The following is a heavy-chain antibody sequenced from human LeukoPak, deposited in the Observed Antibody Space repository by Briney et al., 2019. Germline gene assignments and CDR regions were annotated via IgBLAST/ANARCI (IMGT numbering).Heavy chain of an antibody. Sequence: GGSLRLSCAASGFTFSNYWMHWVRQAPEKGLVWVSRIKGDGSSTSYADSVKGRFTISRDNAKNTLYLQMNSLRAEDTAVYYCAGWDYQHEPHFDYRGQGTLVTVSS. J-gene: IGHJ4*02. CDR2: IKGDGSST. CDR1: GFTFSNYW. CDR3: AGWDYQHEPHFDY. D-gene: IGHD1-7*01. V-gene: IGHV3-74*01.